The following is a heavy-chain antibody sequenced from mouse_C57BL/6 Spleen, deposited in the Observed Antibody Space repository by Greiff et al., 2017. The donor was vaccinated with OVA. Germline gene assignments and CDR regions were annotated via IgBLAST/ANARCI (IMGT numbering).Heavy chain of an antibody. D-gene: IGHD1-1*01. CDR3: ARQTTGVAPFDY. CDR1: GYTFTSYW. CDR2: INPRNGGT. J-gene: IGHJ2*01. V-gene: IGHV1-53*01. Sequence: QVQLQQPGTELVKPGASVKLSCKASGYTFTSYWMHWVKQRPGQGLEWIGNINPRNGGTNYNEKFKSKATLTVDKSSSTAYMQLSSLTSEDSAVYYCARQTTGVAPFDYWGQGTTLTVSS.